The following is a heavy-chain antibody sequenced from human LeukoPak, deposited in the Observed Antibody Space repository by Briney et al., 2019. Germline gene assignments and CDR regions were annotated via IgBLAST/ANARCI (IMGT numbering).Heavy chain of an antibody. J-gene: IGHJ4*02. CDR1: GFTFSSYG. V-gene: IGHV3-33*06. D-gene: IGHD1-1*01. CDR2: IWYDGSKM. CDR3: AKYTRAPWSAFDY. Sequence: GGSLRLSCVVSGFTFSSYGMHWLRQAPGKGLEWVAVIWYDGSKMFYGDSVKGRFTISRDNSKNTLYLQMNSLRAEDTAVYYCAKYTRAPWSAFDYWGQGTLVTVSS.